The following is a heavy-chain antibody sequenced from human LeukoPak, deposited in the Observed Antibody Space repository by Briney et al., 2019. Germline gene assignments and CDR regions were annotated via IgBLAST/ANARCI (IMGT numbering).Heavy chain of an antibody. V-gene: IGHV3-23*01. CDR3: AREFGMSGYAFDY. J-gene: IGHJ4*02. CDR2: ISGSGGST. D-gene: IGHD3-3*01. Sequence: PGGSLRLSCAASGFTFSSYAMSWVRQAPGKGLEWVSAISGSGGSTYYADSVKGRFTISRGNAKNSLYLQMNSLRAEDTAVYYCAREFGMSGYAFDYWGQGTLVTVSS. CDR1: GFTFSSYA.